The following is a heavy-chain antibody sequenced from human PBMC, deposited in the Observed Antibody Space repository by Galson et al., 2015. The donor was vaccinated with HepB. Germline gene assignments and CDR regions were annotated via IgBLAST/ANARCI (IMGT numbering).Heavy chain of an antibody. CDR2: MAYDGTKK. V-gene: IGHV3-30*18. CDR1: GFTFSSYG. D-gene: IGHD1-26*01. J-gene: IGHJ6*03. CDR3: AKDGLWESRLYYYHYMDV. Sequence: SLRLSCAASGFTFSSYGMHWVRQAPGKGLEWVAVMAYDGTKKNYADSVKGRFTISRDNSKNTLYLRMNSLRAEDTAAYYCAKDGLWESRLYYYHYMDVWGKGTTVTVSS.